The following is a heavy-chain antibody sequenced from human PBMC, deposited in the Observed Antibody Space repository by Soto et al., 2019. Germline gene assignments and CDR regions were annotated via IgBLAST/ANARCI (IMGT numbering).Heavy chain of an antibody. CDR3: ARGFRRDILTGYYAGRNFDY. Sequence: GASVKVSCKASGYTFTCYGISWVRQAPGQGLEWMGWISAYNGNTNYAQKLQGRVTMTTDTSTSTAYMELRSLRSDDTAVYYCARGFRRDILTGYYAGRNFDYWGQGTLVTVSS. D-gene: IGHD3-9*01. CDR1: GYTFTCYG. J-gene: IGHJ4*02. V-gene: IGHV1-18*01. CDR2: ISAYNGNT.